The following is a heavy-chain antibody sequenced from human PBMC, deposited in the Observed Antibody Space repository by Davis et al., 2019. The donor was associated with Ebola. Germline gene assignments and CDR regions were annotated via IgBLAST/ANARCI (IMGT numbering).Heavy chain of an antibody. CDR1: GGSFSGYY. D-gene: IGHD3-16*01. J-gene: IGHJ4*02. CDR2: INHSGST. V-gene: IGHV4-34*01. Sequence: MPSETLSLTCAVYGGSFSGYYWSWIRQPPGKGLEWIGEINHSGSTNYNPSLKSRVTISVDTSKNQFSLKLSSVTAADTAVYYCARGDRGIKDYWGQGTLVTVSS. CDR3: ARGDRGIKDY.